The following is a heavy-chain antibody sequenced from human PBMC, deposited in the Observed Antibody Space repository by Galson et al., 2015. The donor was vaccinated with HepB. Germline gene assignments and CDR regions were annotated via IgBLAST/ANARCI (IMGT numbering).Heavy chain of an antibody. CDR2: ISGDTYGT. CDR1: YA. CDR3: AKGRGWYTGFDS. D-gene: IGHD6-19*01. Sequence: YALSWVRQAPGKGLQWVSGISGDTYGTYYADSVKGRFTISRDNSNSRLYLQMTSVTADDTATYYCAKGRGWYTGFDSWGQGALVTVSS. V-gene: IGHV3-23*01. J-gene: IGHJ4*02.